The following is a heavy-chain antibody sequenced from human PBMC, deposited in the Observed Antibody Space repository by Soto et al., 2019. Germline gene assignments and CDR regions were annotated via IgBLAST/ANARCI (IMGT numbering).Heavy chain of an antibody. V-gene: IGHV1-46*03. CDR3: ARVVRPSSSGWYNWFDP. CDR1: GDTFTSYY. J-gene: IGHJ5*02. Sequence: ASVKVSCKASGDTFTSYYMHWVRQAPEQGLEWMGIINPSGGSTSYAQKFQGRVTMTRDTSTSTVYMELSSLRSEDTAVYYCARVVRPSSSGWYNWFDPWGQGTLVTVSS. D-gene: IGHD6-19*01. CDR2: INPSGGST.